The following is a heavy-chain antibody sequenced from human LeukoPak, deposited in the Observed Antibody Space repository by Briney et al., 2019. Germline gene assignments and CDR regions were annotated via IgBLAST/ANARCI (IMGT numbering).Heavy chain of an antibody. CDR1: GFTVSSNY. V-gene: IGHV3-53*04. Sequence: GGSLRLSCAASGFTVSSNYMSWVRQAPGKGLEWVSVIYSGGSTYYADSVKGRFTISRHNSKNTLYLQMNSLRAEDTAVYYCATSRWFGELLPYDYWGQGTLVTVSS. CDR2: IYSGGST. D-gene: IGHD3-10*01. J-gene: IGHJ4*02. CDR3: ATSRWFGELLPYDY.